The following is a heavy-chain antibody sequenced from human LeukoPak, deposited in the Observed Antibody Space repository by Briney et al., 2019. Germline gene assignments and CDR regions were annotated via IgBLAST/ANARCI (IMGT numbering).Heavy chain of an antibody. CDR2: IVGNGVST. V-gene: IGHV3-23*01. J-gene: IGHJ4*02. CDR3: TKWGDYDGSTGYYDSDY. D-gene: IGHD3-9*01. Sequence: PGASLRLSCAASGFTFRNYAISWVRQAPGKGLEWVSAIVGNGVSTYYADSVQGRFTISRDNSKNTLYLQMNSLRAEDTALYYCTKWGDYDGSTGYYDSDYWGQGTLVTVSS. CDR1: GFTFRNYA.